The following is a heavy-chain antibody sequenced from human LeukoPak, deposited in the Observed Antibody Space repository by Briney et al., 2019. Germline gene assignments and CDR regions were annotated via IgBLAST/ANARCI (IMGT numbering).Heavy chain of an antibody. CDR2: INHSGST. J-gene: IGHJ4*02. V-gene: IGHV4-34*01. D-gene: IGHD2-15*01. CDR1: GGSFSGYY. Sequence: SETLSLTCAVYGGSFSGYYWSWIRQPPGKGLEWIGEINHSGSTNYNPSLKSRVTISVDTSKNQFSLKLSSMTAADTAVYYCARARAGGTLDYWGQGTLVTVSS. CDR3: ARARAGGTLDY.